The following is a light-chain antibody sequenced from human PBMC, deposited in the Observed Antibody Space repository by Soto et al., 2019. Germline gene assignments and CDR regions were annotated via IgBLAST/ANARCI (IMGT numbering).Light chain of an antibody. Sequence: QSALTQPASVSGSPGQSITISCTGTSSDVGSYNLVSWYQQHPGKAPKLMSYEVSKRPSGVSNRFSGSKSGNTASLTISGLQAEDEADYYCCSYAGSSTFYVFGTGTKLTAL. J-gene: IGLJ1*01. CDR3: CSYAGSSTFYV. V-gene: IGLV2-23*02. CDR1: SSDVGSYNL. CDR2: EVS.